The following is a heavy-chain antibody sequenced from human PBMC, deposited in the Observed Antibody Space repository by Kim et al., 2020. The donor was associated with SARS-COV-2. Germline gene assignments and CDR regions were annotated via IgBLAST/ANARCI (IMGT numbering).Heavy chain of an antibody. Sequence: GGSLRLSCAASGFSFRRYEMNWVRQAPGKGLEWVSYISSSGSTIYYADSVKGRFTISRDNAKNSLYLQMNSLRAEDTAVYYCARDSQKQLYGSGSYWSWSYYFYMDVWGKGTTVTVSS. D-gene: IGHD3-10*01. CDR1: GFSFRRYE. CDR2: ISSSGSTI. CDR3: ARDSQKQLYGSGSYWSWSYYFYMDV. V-gene: IGHV3-48*03. J-gene: IGHJ6*03.